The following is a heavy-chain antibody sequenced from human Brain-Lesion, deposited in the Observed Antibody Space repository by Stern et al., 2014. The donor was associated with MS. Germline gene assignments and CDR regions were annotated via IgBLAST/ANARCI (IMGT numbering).Heavy chain of an antibody. CDR3: ARVETPLADFYYYYGMDV. CDR2: INRGSDYI. Sequence: EVQLVESGGGLVKPGGSLRLSCAASGFTFSSYTMHWVRQAPGKGLEWVSSINRGSDYIYYADSVKGRFTISRDNAKNSLYLQMNSLRAEDTALYYCARVETPLADFYYYYGMDVWGQGTTVTVSS. CDR1: GFTFSSYT. J-gene: IGHJ6*02. V-gene: IGHV3-21*01. D-gene: IGHD5-18*01.